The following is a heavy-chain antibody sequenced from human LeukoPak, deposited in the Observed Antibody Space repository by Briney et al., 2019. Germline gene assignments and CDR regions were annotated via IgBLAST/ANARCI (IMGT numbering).Heavy chain of an antibody. CDR2: INSDGSST. Sequence: GGSLRLSCAATGFTFSSYWMHWVRQAPGMGLVWVSRINSDGSSTSYADSVKGRFTISRDNAKNTLYLQMNSLRAEDTAVYYCAREASGAFDIWGQGTMVTVSS. CDR3: AREASGAFDI. CDR1: GFTFSSYW. J-gene: IGHJ3*02. V-gene: IGHV3-74*01.